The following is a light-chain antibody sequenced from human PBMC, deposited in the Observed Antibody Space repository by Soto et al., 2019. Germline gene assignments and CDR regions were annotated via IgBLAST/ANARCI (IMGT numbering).Light chain of an antibody. Sequence: QSAVTQPPSVSGAPGQRVTISCTGRTSNIGADYDVHWYVQLPGTAPRLLIFGDNNRPSGVPDRFFGSKSGTSASLTITGLQAEDEADYYCQSYDSGLGGYVFGTGTKVTVL. V-gene: IGLV1-40*02. J-gene: IGLJ1*01. CDR1: TSNIGADYD. CDR3: QSYDSGLGGYV. CDR2: GDN.